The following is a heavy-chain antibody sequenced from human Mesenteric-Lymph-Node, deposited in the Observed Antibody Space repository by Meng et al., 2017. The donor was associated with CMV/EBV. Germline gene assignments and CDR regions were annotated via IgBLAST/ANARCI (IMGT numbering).Heavy chain of an antibody. J-gene: IGHJ4*02. CDR3: ARILNYDFWSGYYKGYYFDY. V-gene: IGHV2-26*01. CDR2: IFSNTEK. D-gene: IGHD3-3*01. CDR1: GFSLSNTGMG. Sequence: SGPTLVKPPETLTLTCTVSGFSLSNTGMGGSWIRQPPGKALEWLAHIFSNTEKSYSTSLKSRLSISEDTSKSQVVLTMTNMDPVDTATYYCARILNYDFWSGYYKGYYFDYWGQGTLVTVSS.